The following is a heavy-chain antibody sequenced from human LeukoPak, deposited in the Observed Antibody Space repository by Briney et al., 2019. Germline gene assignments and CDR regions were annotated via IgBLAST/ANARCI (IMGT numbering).Heavy chain of an antibody. V-gene: IGHV4-59*01. Sequence: SETLSLTCTVSGGSTSSYYWSWIRQPPGKGLKYIGYIYYTGSTSYNPSLKSRVTISVDTSKNQFSPKLSSVTAADTAVYYCARAGPRRDGYNLDYWGQGTLVTVSS. J-gene: IGHJ4*02. D-gene: IGHD5-24*01. CDR1: GGSTSSYY. CDR3: ARAGPRRDGYNLDY. CDR2: IYYTGST.